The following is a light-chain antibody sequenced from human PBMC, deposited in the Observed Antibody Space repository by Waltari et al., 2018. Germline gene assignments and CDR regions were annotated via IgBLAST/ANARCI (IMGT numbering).Light chain of an antibody. Sequence: AIHLTQSPSSMSASVGDRITITCPASHGISSALAWYQQKPGESPKFLIYDASSLQSGVPSRFSGSASGTDFTLTITSLQPEDFATYYCQQLHSYPITFGQGTRLEIK. J-gene: IGKJ5*01. CDR3: QQLHSYPIT. V-gene: IGKV1-13*02. CDR2: DAS. CDR1: HGISSA.